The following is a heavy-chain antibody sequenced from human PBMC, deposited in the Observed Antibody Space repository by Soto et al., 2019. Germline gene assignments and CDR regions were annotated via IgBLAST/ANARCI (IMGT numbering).Heavy chain of an antibody. J-gene: IGHJ4*02. CDR3: ATAGYYDSSGYWDY. V-gene: IGHV3-23*01. D-gene: IGHD3-22*01. CDR1: GFTFSSYA. Sequence: EVQLLESGGGLVQPGGSLRLSCAASGFTFSSYAMSWVRQAPGKGLEWVSAISGSGGSTYYADSVKGRFTISRDNSKNTLYLQMKSLRAEDTAVYYCATAGYYDSSGYWDYWGQGTLVTVSS. CDR2: ISGSGGST.